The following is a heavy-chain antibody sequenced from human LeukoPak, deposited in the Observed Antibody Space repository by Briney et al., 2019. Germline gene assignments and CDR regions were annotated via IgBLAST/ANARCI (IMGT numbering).Heavy chain of an antibody. CDR3: ARGWVRGYSYARKSYYFDY. V-gene: IGHV4-34*01. D-gene: IGHD5-18*01. J-gene: IGHJ4*02. CDR1: GGSFSGYY. Sequence: PSETLSLTCAVYGGSFSGYYWSWIRQPPGKGLEWIGEINHSGSTNYNPSLKSRVTISVDTSKNQFSLKLSSVTAADTAVYYCARGWVRGYSYARKSYYFDYWGQGTLVTVSS. CDR2: INHSGST.